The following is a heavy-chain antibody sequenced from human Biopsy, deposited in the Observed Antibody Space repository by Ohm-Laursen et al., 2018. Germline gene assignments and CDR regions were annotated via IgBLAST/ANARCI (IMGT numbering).Heavy chain of an antibody. D-gene: IGHD2-2*01. V-gene: IGHV1-69*13. CDR2: IIPIFETI. J-gene: IGHJ5*02. CDR3: ARRYCSSTSCSPPFYSWFDP. Sequence: GASVKLSCNASGVTFISYAISWVRQAPGQGPEWMGGIIPIFETIDYAPKFQDRVTITADESTRTAYMELSSLKSEDTAVYYCARRYCSSTSCSPPFYSWFDPWGQGTLVTVSS. CDR1: GVTFISYA.